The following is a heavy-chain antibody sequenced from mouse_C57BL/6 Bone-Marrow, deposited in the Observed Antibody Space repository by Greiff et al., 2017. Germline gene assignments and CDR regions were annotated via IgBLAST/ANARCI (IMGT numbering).Heavy chain of an antibody. Sequence: VQLQQPGAELVQPGASVKLSCKASGYTFTSYWMHWVKQSPGQGLEWIGMIHPNSGSTNYNETFQSKARLTVDKSSSTAYMQLSSLTSENSAVYYCARRDCGRSPSYFGVWGTATTVTAYS. CDR1: GYTFTSYW. CDR2: IHPNSGST. CDR3: ARRDCGRSPSYFGV. V-gene: IGHV1-64*01. D-gene: IGHD1-1*01. J-gene: IGHJ1*03.